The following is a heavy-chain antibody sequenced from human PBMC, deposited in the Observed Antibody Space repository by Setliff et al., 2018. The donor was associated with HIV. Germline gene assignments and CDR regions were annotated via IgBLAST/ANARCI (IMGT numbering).Heavy chain of an antibody. J-gene: IGHJ4*02. Sequence: GESLKISCKGSGYMFNNYWIAWVRQVPGKGLKWMGIIDPGDSDTRYTPSYQGRIIMSIDRFRSTAYLQWRSLTPSDSALYYCARQRPPGYSSPYTIEYWGQGTLVTVSS. D-gene: IGHD6-13*01. V-gene: IGHV5-51*01. CDR2: IDPGDSDT. CDR1: GYMFNNYW. CDR3: ARQRPPGYSSPYTIEY.